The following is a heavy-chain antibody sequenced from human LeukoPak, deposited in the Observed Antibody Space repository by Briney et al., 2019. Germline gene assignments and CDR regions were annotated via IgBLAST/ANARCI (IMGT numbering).Heavy chain of an antibody. D-gene: IGHD2-8*01. CDR2: INIAGNT. V-gene: IGHV3-13*01. CDR3: AREPDVYGSWYFDL. Sequence: GGSLRLSCAASGFTLSSHDVHWVRQVPGKGLEWISAINIAGNTYYSDSVKGRFSVSRDNAKNSVHLQMTSLRAGDTAVYHCAREPDVYGSWYFDLWGRGTQVTVSS. J-gene: IGHJ2*01. CDR1: GFTLSSHD.